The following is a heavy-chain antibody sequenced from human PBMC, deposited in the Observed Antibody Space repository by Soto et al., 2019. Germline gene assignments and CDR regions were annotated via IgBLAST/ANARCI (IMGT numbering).Heavy chain of an antibody. Sequence: QVQLQESGPGLVKPSGTLSLTCAVSGGSISSSNWWSWVRQPARKGLEWIGEIYHSGSTDYNPSLKRRVTISVDKSKNQFSLKLSSVTAADTAVYYCAGWIQLQQYYYYGMDVWRQGTTVTVSS. CDR2: IYHSGST. D-gene: IGHD5-18*01. J-gene: IGHJ6*02. CDR3: AGWIQLQQYYYYGMDV. CDR1: GGSISSSNW. V-gene: IGHV4-4*02.